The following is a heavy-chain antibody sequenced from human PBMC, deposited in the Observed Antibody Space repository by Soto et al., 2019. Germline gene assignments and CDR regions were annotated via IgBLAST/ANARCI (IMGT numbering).Heavy chain of an antibody. D-gene: IGHD4-17*01. CDR2: INAGNGNT. Sequence: ASVKVSCKASGYTFTSYAMHWVRQAPGQRLEWMGWINAGNGNTKYSQKFQGRVTITRDTSASTAYMELSSLRSEDTAVYYCARVLGTTVTPDAFDIWGQGTMVTVSS. CDR3: ARVLGTTVTPDAFDI. J-gene: IGHJ3*02. CDR1: GYTFTSYA. V-gene: IGHV1-3*01.